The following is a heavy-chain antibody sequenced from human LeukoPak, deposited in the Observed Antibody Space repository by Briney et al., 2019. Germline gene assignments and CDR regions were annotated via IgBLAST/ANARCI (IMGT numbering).Heavy chain of an antibody. Sequence: GGSLRLSCAASRFTLSSYWMSWVRQAPGKGLEWVANIKQDGNEKYYVDSVEGRFTISRDNSRNTLYLQMNSLRAEDTALYYCAKRGVYPSFFFDYWGQGTLVTVSS. D-gene: IGHD3-10*01. J-gene: IGHJ4*02. V-gene: IGHV3-7*05. CDR2: IKQDGNEK. CDR3: AKRGVYPSFFFDY. CDR1: RFTLSSYW.